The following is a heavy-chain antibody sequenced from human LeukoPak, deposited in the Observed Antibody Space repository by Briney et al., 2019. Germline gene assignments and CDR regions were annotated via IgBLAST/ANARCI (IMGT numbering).Heavy chain of an antibody. CDR3: ARDRGNSDPGYWFDS. J-gene: IGHJ5*01. D-gene: IGHD4-23*01. V-gene: IGHV3-11*01. Sequence: PGGSLRLSCAASGFTFSDYYMSWIRQAPGKGLEWVSYISGSGSTVYYAASVRGRFTISRDNAKNSLFLQMNSLRAEDTAVYYCARDRGNSDPGYWFDSWGQGTLVTVSS. CDR2: ISGSGSTV. CDR1: GFTFSDYY.